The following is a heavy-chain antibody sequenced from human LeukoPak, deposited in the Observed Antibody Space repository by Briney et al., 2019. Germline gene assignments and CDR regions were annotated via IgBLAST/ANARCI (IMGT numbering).Heavy chain of an antibody. J-gene: IGHJ4*02. CDR3: AKLNNYDLMIDY. CDR1: GGSISSGSYY. D-gene: IGHD3-3*01. CDR2: IYTSGST. V-gene: IGHV4-61*02. Sequence: SETLSLTCTVSGGSISSGSYYWSWIRQPAGKGLEWIGRIYTSGSTNYNPSLKSRVTISVDTSKNQFSLKLSSVTAADTAVYYCAKLNNYDLMIDYWGQGTLVTVSS.